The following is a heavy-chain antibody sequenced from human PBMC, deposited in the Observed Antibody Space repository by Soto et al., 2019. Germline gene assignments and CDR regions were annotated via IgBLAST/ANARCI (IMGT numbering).Heavy chain of an antibody. V-gene: IGHV1-2*04. J-gene: IGHJ6*02. CDR2: INPNSGGT. Sequence: ASAKVSCKASGYTFTGYYMHWVRQAPGQGLEWMGWINPNSGGTNYAQKFQGWVTMTRDTSISTAYMELSRLRSDDTAVYYCARGPPSDYYYGMDVWGQGTTVTVSS. D-gene: IGHD3-10*01. CDR1: GYTFTGYY. CDR3: ARGPPSDYYYGMDV.